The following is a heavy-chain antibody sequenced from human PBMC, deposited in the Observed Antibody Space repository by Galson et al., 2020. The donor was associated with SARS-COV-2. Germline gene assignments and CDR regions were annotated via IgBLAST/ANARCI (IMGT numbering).Heavy chain of an antibody. CDR2: SGRGGTI. D-gene: IGHD3-16*01. Sequence: GGSLRLSCAASGFTFRKFAMSWVRQAPGKGLEWVSLSGRGGTILYADSVKGRFTISRDSSNNTLYLEMNSLRAEDTAVYYCARGLDTADDYWGQGTLVTVSS. CDR3: ARGLDTADDY. V-gene: IGHV3-23*01. J-gene: IGHJ4*02. CDR1: GFTFRKFA.